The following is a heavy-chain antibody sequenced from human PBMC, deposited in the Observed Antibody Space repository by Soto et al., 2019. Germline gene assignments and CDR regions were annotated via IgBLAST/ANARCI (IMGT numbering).Heavy chain of an antibody. V-gene: IGHV3-7*05. CDR1: GFTFSSYW. J-gene: IGHJ4*02. CDR2: IKQDGSEK. Sequence: GESLKISCAASGFTFSSYWMSWVRQAPGKGLEWVANIKQDGSEKYYVDSVKGRFTISRDNAKNSLYLQMNSLRAEDTAVYYCARDRPSFSGYDSPVFDYWGQGTLVTVSS. CDR3: ARDRPSFSGYDSPVFDY. D-gene: IGHD5-12*01.